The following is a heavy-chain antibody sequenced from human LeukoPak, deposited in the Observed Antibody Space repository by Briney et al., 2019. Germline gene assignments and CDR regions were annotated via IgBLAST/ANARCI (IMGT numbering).Heavy chain of an antibody. J-gene: IGHJ4*02. D-gene: IGHD2/OR15-2a*01. Sequence: GGSLRLSCEGTGFTVSSNYMSWVRQAPGKGLEWVSLIYSAGSTFYADPVKGRFTISRDNSKNTLYLQMNSLRAEDTALYFCARDSSSFPNYFDSWGQGTLVTVSS. CDR1: GFTVSSNY. CDR3: ARDSSSFPNYFDS. V-gene: IGHV3-53*01. CDR2: IYSAGST.